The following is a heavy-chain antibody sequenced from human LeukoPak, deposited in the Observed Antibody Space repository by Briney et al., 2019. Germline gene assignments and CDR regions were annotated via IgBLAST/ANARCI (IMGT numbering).Heavy chain of an antibody. J-gene: IGHJ4*02. Sequence: SETLSLTCTVSGGSITNYYWSWIRQPPGKGLEWIGYIYYNGNTNYNASLESRVTISVDTSKNQFSLKLRSVTAADTAVYYCARATAGTGYYFDYWGQGTLVTVSS. CDR2: IYYNGNT. CDR3: ARATAGTGYYFDY. D-gene: IGHD6-13*01. V-gene: IGHV4-59*01. CDR1: GGSITNYY.